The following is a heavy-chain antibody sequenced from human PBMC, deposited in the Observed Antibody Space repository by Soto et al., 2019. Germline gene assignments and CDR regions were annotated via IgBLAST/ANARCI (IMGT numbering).Heavy chain of an antibody. CDR1: GFIFSNYA. D-gene: IGHD2-15*01. V-gene: IGHV3-30-3*01. Sequence: QVQLVESGGGVVQPGRSLSLSCAASGFIFSNYAMHWVRQAPGKGLEWVAVMSYDGSREYYAGSVKGRFTISRDNSKNTLYLPMTTLRPEDTAVYYCATVRPSFGVVKAYWGQGTLVTVSS. CDR3: ATVRPSFGVVKAY. J-gene: IGHJ4*02. CDR2: MSYDGSRE.